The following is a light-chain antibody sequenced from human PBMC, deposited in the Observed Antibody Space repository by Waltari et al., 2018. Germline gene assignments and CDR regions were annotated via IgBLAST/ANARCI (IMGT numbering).Light chain of an antibody. CDR1: QDISNY. CDR3: QQYDHLPLT. Sequence: DIQMTQSPSSLSASVGDRVTITCQASQDISNYLNWFQQKPGKAPKLLIFDASTLESGVPSRFSGSGSGTHFTFTIYSLQPEDIAMYYCQQYDHLPLTFGGGTKVEIK. V-gene: IGKV1-33*01. J-gene: IGKJ4*01. CDR2: DAS.